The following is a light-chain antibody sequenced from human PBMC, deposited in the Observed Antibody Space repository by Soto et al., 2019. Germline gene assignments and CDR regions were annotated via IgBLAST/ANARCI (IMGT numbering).Light chain of an antibody. CDR3: KHYNSYSEA. V-gene: IGKV1-5*03. CDR1: QTISSW. CDR2: KAS. Sequence: DIQMTQSPSTLSGSVGDRVTITCRASQTISSWLAWYQQKPGKAPKLLIYKASTLKSGVPSRFSGSGSGTEFPLTISSRKPDDFATYYCKHYNSYSEAFGQGTKVELK. J-gene: IGKJ1*01.